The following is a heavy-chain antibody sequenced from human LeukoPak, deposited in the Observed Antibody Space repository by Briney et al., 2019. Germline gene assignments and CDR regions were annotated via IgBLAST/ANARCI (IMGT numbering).Heavy chain of an antibody. J-gene: IGHJ4*02. CDR3: ARHFREGSPNFDY. CDR2: IHSSGST. Sequence: PSETLSLTCTVSGGSISSYYWSRIRQPPGKGLEWIGYIHSSGSTKFNPSLKSRVIISLDTSKNQFSLKLSSVTAADTAVYYCARHFREGSPNFDYWGQGTLVIVSS. CDR1: GGSISSYY. V-gene: IGHV4-59*08.